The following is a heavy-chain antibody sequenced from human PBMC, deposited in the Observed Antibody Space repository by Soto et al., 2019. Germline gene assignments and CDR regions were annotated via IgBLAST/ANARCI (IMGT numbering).Heavy chain of an antibody. J-gene: IGHJ6*02. V-gene: IGHV3-21*01. CDR2: ISSSSSYI. Sequence: GGSLRLSCAASGFTFSSYSMNWVRQAPGKGLEWVSSISSSSSYIYYADSVKGRFTISRDNAKNSLYLQMNSLRAEDTAVYYCARGDYDILTGQGDYYYYGMDVWDQGTTVTV. D-gene: IGHD3-9*01. CDR3: ARGDYDILTGQGDYYYYGMDV. CDR1: GFTFSSYS.